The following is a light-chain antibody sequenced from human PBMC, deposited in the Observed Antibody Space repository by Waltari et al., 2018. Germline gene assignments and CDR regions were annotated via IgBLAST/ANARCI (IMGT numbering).Light chain of an antibody. CDR1: RSNVGSNT. J-gene: IGLJ1*01. CDR3: AAWDDSLNAYV. CDR2: RNN. Sequence: QSVLTQPPSASGTPGQTVTISCSGSRSNVGSNTVNWFQQVPGTAPKLLIYRNNQRPSGVPDRFSGSKSGPSASLAIRGLQSEDEADYYCAAWDDSLNAYVFGTGTQVPVL. V-gene: IGLV1-44*01.